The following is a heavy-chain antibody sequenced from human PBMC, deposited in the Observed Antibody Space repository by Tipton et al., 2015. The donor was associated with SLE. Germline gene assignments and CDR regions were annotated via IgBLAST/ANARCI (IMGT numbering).Heavy chain of an antibody. CDR2: IYSSGRA. D-gene: IGHD2-15*01. CDR1: GGSISGSSYF. Sequence: LRLSCTVSGGSISGSSYFWGWVRQPPGKGLEWIGTIYSSGRAYYNPSLNSRATMSIDTSKDQLSLKLSSLTAADTAVYSCARLSLGFCSGGSCFSGSALFDYRGQGTLVTVSS. J-gene: IGHJ4*02. CDR3: ARLSLGFCSGGSCFSGSALFDY. V-gene: IGHV4-39*07.